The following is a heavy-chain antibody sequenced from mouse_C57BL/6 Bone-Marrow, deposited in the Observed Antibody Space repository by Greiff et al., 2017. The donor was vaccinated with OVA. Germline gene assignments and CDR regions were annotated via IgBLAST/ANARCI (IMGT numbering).Heavy chain of an antibody. J-gene: IGHJ2*01. D-gene: IGHD1-1*01. V-gene: IGHV1-55*01. Sequence: QVQLQQPGAELVKPGASVGRAWKASGYTFTSHMITWVKQRPGQGLEWIGDIYPGSGSTNYNEKFKSKATLTVDTSSSTAYMQLSSLTSEDSAVYYCAREGFITTYFDYWGQGTTLTVSS. CDR2: IYPGSGST. CDR3: AREGFITTYFDY. CDR1: GYTFTSHM.